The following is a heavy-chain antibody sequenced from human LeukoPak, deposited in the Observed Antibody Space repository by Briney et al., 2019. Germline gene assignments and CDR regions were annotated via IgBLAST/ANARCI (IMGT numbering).Heavy chain of an antibody. CDR3: ANVAKGRYFFYYMDV. CDR2: ISGNNGYT. CDR1: GYSSNTYG. J-gene: IGHJ6*03. V-gene: IGHV1-18*01. D-gene: IGHD3-9*01. Sequence: ASVKVSCKASGYSSNTYGFTWVRQAPGQGLQWIGWISGNNGYTQYAHNLQGRVTMTTDTSTSTGYMELRSLRPDDTAVYYCANVAKGRYFFYYMDVWGTGTTVTVSS.